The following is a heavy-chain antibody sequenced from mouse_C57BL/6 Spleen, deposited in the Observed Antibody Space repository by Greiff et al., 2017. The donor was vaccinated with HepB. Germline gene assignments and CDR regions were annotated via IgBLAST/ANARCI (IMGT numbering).Heavy chain of an antibody. V-gene: IGHV5-17*01. CDR1: GFTFSDYG. CDR2: ISSGSSTI. Sequence: EVKLMESGGGLVKPGGSLKLSCAASGFTFSDYGMHWVRQAPEKGLEWVAYISSGSSTIYYADTVKGRFTISRDNAKNTLFLQMTSLRSEDTAMDYCARVEGGAMDYWGQGTSVTVSS. CDR3: ARVEGGAMDY. J-gene: IGHJ4*01.